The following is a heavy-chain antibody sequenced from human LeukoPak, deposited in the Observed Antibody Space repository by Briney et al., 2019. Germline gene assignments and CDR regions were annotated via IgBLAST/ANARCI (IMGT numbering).Heavy chain of an antibody. CDR1: GYTFTGYY. D-gene: IGHD1-14*01. CDR3: ARSRNNHFDY. V-gene: IGHV1-2*02. CDR2: INPDSGVT. Sequence: ASVKVSCKASGYTFTGYYMHWVRQAPGQGLGWMGWINPDSGVTHYAQSFQGRVTMTRDTSISTAYMELSRLRSDDTAVYYCARSRNNHFDYWGQGTLATVSS. J-gene: IGHJ4*02.